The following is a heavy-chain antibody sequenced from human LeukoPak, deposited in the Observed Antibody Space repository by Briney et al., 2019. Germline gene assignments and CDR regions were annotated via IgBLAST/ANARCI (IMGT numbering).Heavy chain of an antibody. D-gene: IGHD5-18*01. J-gene: IGHJ4*02. CDR3: ARAPRDTAMIFDY. CDR1: GGSISSYY. Sequence: SETLSLTCTVSGGSISSYYWSWIRQPPGKGLEWIGYIYYSGSTNYNPSLKSRVTISVDTSKNQFSLKLSSVTAADTAVYYCARAPRDTAMIFDYWGQGTLVTVSS. V-gene: IGHV4-59*01. CDR2: IYYSGST.